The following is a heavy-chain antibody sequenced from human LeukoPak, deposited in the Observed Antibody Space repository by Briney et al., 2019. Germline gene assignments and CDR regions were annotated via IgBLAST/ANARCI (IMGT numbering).Heavy chain of an antibody. D-gene: IGHD5-24*01. J-gene: IGHJ4*02. CDR2: IRDSGST. V-gene: IGHV4-34*01. CDR1: GGSFRGYY. Sequence: SETLSLTCAVYGGSFRGYYLNCIRQPPGKGREWIGEIRDSGSTNYNPSLKSRVTISVDTSKNHFSLKLSSVTAADTAVYYCARGGGDGYKLDYWGQGTLVTVSS. CDR3: ARGGGDGYKLDY.